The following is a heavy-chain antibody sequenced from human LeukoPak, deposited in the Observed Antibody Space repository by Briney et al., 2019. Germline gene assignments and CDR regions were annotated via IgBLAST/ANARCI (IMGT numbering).Heavy chain of an antibody. CDR3: ARDSHSSGWFD. J-gene: IGHJ4*02. CDR1: GITLSNYA. Sequence: GGSLRLSCAVSGITLSNYAMTWVRQAPGKGLEWVSSISSSSSYIYYADSVKGRFTISRDNAKNSLYLQMNSLRAEDTAVYYCARDSHSSGWFDSGQGTLVTVSS. D-gene: IGHD6-19*01. CDR2: ISSSSSYI. V-gene: IGHV3-21*01.